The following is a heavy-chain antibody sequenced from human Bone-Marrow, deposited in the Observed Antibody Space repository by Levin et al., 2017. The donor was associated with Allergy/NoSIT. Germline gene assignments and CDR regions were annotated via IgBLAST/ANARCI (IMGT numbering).Heavy chain of an antibody. V-gene: IGHV1-46*01. J-gene: IGHJ4*02. Sequence: GESLKISCKASGNTFTNYYMHWVRQAPGQGLEWMGTINPSSGFTRYTQKFQGRVTMTGDTSTSTVYMELRSLRSADTAVYYCAREGSSDIVAPIDYWGQGTLVTVSS. D-gene: IGHD5-12*01. CDR1: GNTFTNYY. CDR3: AREGSSDIVAPIDY. CDR2: INPSSGFT.